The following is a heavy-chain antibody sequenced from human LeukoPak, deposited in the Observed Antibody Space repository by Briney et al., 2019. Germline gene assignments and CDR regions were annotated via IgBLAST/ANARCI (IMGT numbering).Heavy chain of an antibody. J-gene: IGHJ4*02. CDR3: ARGSREGAVVLGYFDY. V-gene: IGHV4-4*07. Sequence: SETLSLTCTVSGGSISSYYWRWLRQPAGKGLEGIGRIFTSGSTNYNTSLKSLVTMSVDTSKNQFSLKLSSVTAADTAVDYCARGSREGAVVLGYFDYWGQGTLVTVSS. CDR2: IFTSGST. CDR1: GGSISSYY. D-gene: IGHD3-16*01.